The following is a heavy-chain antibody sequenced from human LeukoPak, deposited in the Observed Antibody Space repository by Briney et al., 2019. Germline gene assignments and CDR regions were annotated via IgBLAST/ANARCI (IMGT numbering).Heavy chain of an antibody. CDR2: MNPNSGNT. D-gene: IGHD3-22*01. Sequence: ASVKVSCKASGYTFTSYDINWVRQATGQGLEWMGWMNPNSGNTGYAQKFQGRVTMTRNTSISTAYMELSSLRSEDTAVYYCATDSSGYHDAFDNWGQGTMVTVSS. CDR3: ATDSSGYHDAFDN. V-gene: IGHV1-8*01. J-gene: IGHJ3*02. CDR1: GYTFTSYD.